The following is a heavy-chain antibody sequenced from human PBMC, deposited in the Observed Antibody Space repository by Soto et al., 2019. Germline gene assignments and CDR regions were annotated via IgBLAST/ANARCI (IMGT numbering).Heavy chain of an antibody. V-gene: IGHV3-7*01. CDR3: ASAKDFCSSGWYSDYFEY. CDR1: GFPFNNYW. CDR2: ITENGSES. Sequence: GGSLRLSCAASGFPFNNYWMTWVRQAPGKGLEWVASITENGSESFYVDSVKGRFTISRDNAKSSLFMQMNTLRADDTALSYRASAKDFCSSGWYSDYFEYW. D-gene: IGHD6-13*01. J-gene: IGHJ4*01.